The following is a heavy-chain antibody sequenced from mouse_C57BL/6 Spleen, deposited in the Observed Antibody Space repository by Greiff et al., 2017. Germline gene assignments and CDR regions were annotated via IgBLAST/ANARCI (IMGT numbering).Heavy chain of an antibody. D-gene: IGHD1-1*01. Sequence: VQLQQSGAELVRPGASVTLSCKASGYTFTDYEMNWVKQTPVHGLEWIGAIDPETGGTAYNQKFKGKAILTADKSSSTAYMELRSLTSEDSAVYYCTRNYYGSSLRGFAYWGQGTLVTVSA. V-gene: IGHV1-15*01. J-gene: IGHJ3*01. CDR1: GYTFTDYE. CDR2: IDPETGGT. CDR3: TRNYYGSSLRGFAY.